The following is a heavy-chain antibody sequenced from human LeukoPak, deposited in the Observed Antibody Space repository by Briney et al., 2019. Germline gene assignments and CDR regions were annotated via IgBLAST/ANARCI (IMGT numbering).Heavy chain of an antibody. CDR1: GGSISSYY. J-gene: IGHJ4*02. CDR2: IYTSGST. V-gene: IGHV4-4*07. CDR3: ARDSPHGGNSDFDY. D-gene: IGHD4-23*01. Sequence: SEILSLTCTVSGGSISSYYWSWILQPAGKGLEWIGRIYTSGSTNYNPSLKSRVTISVDTSKNQFSLNLSSVTAADTAVYYCARDSPHGGNSDFDYWGQGTLVTVSS.